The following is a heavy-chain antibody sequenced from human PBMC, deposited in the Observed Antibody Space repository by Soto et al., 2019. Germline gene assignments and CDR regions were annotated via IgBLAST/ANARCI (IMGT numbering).Heavy chain of an antibody. D-gene: IGHD3-16*02. CDR2: IIPIFGTA. CDR1: GGTFSSYA. J-gene: IGHJ4*02. Sequence: QVQLVQSGAEVKKPGSSVKVSCKASGGTFSSYAISWVRQAPGQGLEWMGGIIPIFGTANYAQKFQGRVTITGDESTSTASVELSSLRAENTAVYYCATGMIPFGGVIVKTFDYWGQGTLVTVSS. CDR3: ATGMIPFGGVIVKTFDY. V-gene: IGHV1-69*01.